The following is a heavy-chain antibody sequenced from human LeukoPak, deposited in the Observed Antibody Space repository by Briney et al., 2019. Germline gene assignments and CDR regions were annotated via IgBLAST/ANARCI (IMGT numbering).Heavy chain of an antibody. CDR1: GFTFSSYG. CDR3: AKAHGDAFYYYYMDV. D-gene: IGHD3-10*01. CDR2: ISGSGGST. Sequence: GGTLRLSCAASGFTFSSYGMSWVRQAPGKGLEWVSAISGSGGSTYYADSVKGRFTISRDNSKNTLYLQMNSLRAEDTAVYYCAKAHGDAFYYYYMDVWGKGTTVTVSS. V-gene: IGHV3-23*01. J-gene: IGHJ6*03.